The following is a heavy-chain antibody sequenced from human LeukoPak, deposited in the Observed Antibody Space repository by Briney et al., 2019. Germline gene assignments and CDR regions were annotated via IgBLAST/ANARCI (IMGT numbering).Heavy chain of an antibody. Sequence: PPETLSLTCTVSGGSISSYYWSWIRQPAGKGLEWIGRIYTSGSTNYNPSLKSRVTMSVDTSKNQFSLKLSSVTAADTAVYYCARDSSSWYMGEYYYYGMDVWGQGTTVTISS. D-gene: IGHD6-13*01. CDR2: IYTSGST. CDR1: GGSISSYY. J-gene: IGHJ6*02. CDR3: ARDSSSWYMGEYYYYGMDV. V-gene: IGHV4-4*07.